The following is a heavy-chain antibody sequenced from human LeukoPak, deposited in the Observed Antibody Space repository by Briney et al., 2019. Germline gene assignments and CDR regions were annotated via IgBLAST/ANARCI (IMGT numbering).Heavy chain of an antibody. Sequence: GGSLRLSCAASGFTFSSYAMHWVRQAPGKGLEWVAVISYDGSNKYYADSVKGRFTISRDNSKNTLYLQMNSLRAEDTAVYYCARARYYYDSSGLDYWGQGTLVTVSS. J-gene: IGHJ4*02. CDR1: GFTFSSYA. CDR2: ISYDGSNK. CDR3: ARARYYYDSSGLDY. D-gene: IGHD3-22*01. V-gene: IGHV3-30*04.